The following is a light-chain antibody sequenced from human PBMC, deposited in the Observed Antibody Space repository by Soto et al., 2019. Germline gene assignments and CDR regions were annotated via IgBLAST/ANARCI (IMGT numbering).Light chain of an antibody. CDR2: DVS. CDR1: QDVRGA. Sequence: AIQLTQSPSSLSASVGDRVTISCRASQDVRGALAWYQQKPGTAPKILIYDVSVLESGVPTRFSGSGSGTDFTLTITSLQPVDFATYCCQQFNSYPITFGQGTRLEIK. CDR3: QQFNSYPIT. J-gene: IGKJ5*01. V-gene: IGKV1-13*02.